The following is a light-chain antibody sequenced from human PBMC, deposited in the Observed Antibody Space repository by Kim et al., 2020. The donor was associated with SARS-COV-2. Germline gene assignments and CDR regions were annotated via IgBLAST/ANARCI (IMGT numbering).Light chain of an antibody. Sequence: SIGDRVTLTCRASHEIATCLAWYQQKPGKAPQLPIYEASTLEPGVPSRFSGSGSGTEFTLTIGSLQPEDVATYYCQQYNTSSWTFGQGTKVDIK. CDR1: HEIATC. CDR2: EAS. J-gene: IGKJ1*01. CDR3: QQYNTSSWT. V-gene: IGKV1-5*01.